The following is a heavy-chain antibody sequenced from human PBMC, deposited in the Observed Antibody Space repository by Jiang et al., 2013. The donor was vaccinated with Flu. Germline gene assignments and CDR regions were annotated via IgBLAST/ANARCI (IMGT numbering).Heavy chain of an antibody. Sequence: PGLVKPSGTLSLTCAVSGGSISSSDWWSWVRQPPGKGLEWIGEVHHSGSTNYKSSLKSRVTISVDKSKNQFSLRLSSVTAADTAVYYCAVRDGNNFYWGQGTLVTVSS. J-gene: IGHJ4*02. CDR3: AVRDGNNFY. CDR2: VHHSGST. D-gene: IGHD5-24*01. CDR1: GGSISSSDW. V-gene: IGHV4-4*02.